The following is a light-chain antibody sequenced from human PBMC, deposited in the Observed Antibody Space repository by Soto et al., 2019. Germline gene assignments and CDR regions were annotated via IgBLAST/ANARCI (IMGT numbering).Light chain of an antibody. J-gene: IGKJ5*01. Sequence: IVMTQSPATLSVSPGERANLSCRASQSVGRSLAWYQQRPGQAPRLLIYGASARATGIPATFSGSGSGTEFTLTISSLQSEDFAVYYCQHYGSSPLVTFGQGTRLEIK. CDR2: GAS. CDR3: QHYGSSPLVT. CDR1: QSVGRS. V-gene: IGKV3-15*01.